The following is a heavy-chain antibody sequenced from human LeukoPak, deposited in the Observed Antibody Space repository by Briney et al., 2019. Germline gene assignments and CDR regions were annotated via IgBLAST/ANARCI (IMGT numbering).Heavy chain of an antibody. CDR1: GFTFSSYA. Sequence: GALRLSCAASGFTFSSYAMHWVRQAPGKGLEWVAVIWYDGSNKYYADSVKGRFTISRDNSKNTLYLQMNSLRAEDTAVYYCARGAPEEGDYYYGMDVWGQGTTVTVSS. CDR2: IWYDGSNK. J-gene: IGHJ6*02. CDR3: ARGAPEEGDYYYGMDV. V-gene: IGHV3-33*08. D-gene: IGHD1-14*01.